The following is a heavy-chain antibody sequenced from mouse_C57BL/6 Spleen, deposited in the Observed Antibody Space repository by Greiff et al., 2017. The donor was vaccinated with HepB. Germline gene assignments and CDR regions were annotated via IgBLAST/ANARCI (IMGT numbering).Heavy chain of an antibody. Sequence: VQLQQPGAELVMPGASVKLSCKASGYTFTDYEMHWVKQTPVHGLEWIGAIDPETGGTAYNQKFKGKAILTADKSSSTAYMELRSLTSEDYAVYYCTRYYYGSSLYYFDYWGQGTTLTVSS. J-gene: IGHJ2*01. D-gene: IGHD1-1*01. CDR2: IDPETGGT. V-gene: IGHV1-15*01. CDR1: GYTFTDYE. CDR3: TRYYYGSSLYYFDY.